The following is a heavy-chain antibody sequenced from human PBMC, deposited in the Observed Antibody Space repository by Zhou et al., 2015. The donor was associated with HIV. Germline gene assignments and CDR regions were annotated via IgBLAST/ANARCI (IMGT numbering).Heavy chain of an antibody. Sequence: QVQLVQSGAEVKKPGSSVKVSCKASGGTFSSYAISWVRQAPGQGLEWMGGIIPIFGTANYAQKFQGRVTITADESTSTAYMELSSLRSEDTAVYYCARSVSPSPWYSSSWVNREYYYYYMDVWGKGTTVTVSS. J-gene: IGHJ6*03. CDR3: ARSVSPSPWYSSSWVNREYYYYYMDV. CDR1: GGTFSSYA. CDR2: IIPIFGTA. V-gene: IGHV1-69*01. D-gene: IGHD6-13*01.